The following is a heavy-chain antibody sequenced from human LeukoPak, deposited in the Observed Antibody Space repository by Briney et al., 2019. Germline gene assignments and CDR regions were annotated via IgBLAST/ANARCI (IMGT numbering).Heavy chain of an antibody. J-gene: IGHJ4*02. Sequence: GGSLRLSCSASGFTFSSYAMHWVRQAPGKGLEYVSTISSNGGTTYYANSVKGRFTISRDNSKNTLYLQMSSLRAEDTAVYYCVKGHDSSGYYLSYFDYWGQGALVTVSS. D-gene: IGHD3-22*01. CDR1: GFTFSSYA. CDR3: VKGHDSSGYYLSYFDY. CDR2: ISSNGGTT. V-gene: IGHV3-64D*09.